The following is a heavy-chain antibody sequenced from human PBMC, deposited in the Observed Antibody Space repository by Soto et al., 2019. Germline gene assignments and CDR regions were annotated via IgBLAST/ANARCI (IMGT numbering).Heavy chain of an antibody. CDR2: ISAYNGNT. J-gene: IGHJ6*02. Sequence: QVQLVQSGAEVKKPGASVKVSCKASGYGFSSYGISWVRQAPGQGLEWMGWISAYNGNTDYAQKFQGRVTMTTDTSTSTAYMELRSLTSDDTAVYYCARDQQWQQLAELSYYYGMDVWGQGTTVTVS. CDR1: GYGFSSYG. CDR3: ARDQQWQQLAELSYYYGMDV. D-gene: IGHD6-13*01. V-gene: IGHV1-18*01.